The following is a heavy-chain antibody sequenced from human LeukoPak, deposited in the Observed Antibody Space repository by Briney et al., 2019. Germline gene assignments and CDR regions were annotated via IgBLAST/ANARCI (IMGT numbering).Heavy chain of an antibody. D-gene: IGHD2-15*01. CDR2: IKQDGSTK. CDR1: GFTLSDYY. J-gene: IGHJ4*02. CDR3: ARFSGRN. Sequence: GGSLRLSCAVSGFTLSDYYMDWVRQAPGKGLEWVANIKQDGSTKYYVDSVKGRFTISRDNAKNSLYLQMGSLRAEDTAVYYCARFSGRNWGQGTLVTVSS. V-gene: IGHV3-7*01.